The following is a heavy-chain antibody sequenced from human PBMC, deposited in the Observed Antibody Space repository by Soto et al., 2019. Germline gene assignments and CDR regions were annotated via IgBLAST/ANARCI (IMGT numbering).Heavy chain of an antibody. CDR2: VFWNDDK. Sequence: QITLKESGPTLVKPTQTLTLTCTFSGFSFGVSGVGVGWIRQPPGRALEWLGLVFWNDDKRYSASLERRLTLTKDTSNNQVVLTVTTLGPGDTGTYYCARAYTYEFDHWGQGTLVTVSS. J-gene: IGHJ4*02. CDR1: GFSFGVSGVG. CDR3: ARAYTYEFDH. D-gene: IGHD3-3*01. V-gene: IGHV2-5*01.